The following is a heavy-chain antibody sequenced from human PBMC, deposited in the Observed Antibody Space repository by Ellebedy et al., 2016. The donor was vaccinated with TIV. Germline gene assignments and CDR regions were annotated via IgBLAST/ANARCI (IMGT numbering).Heavy chain of an antibody. CDR1: GYTFTGYY. V-gene: IGHV1-46*01. CDR3: ARDSLSIVLMEAYYFDY. CDR2: INPSGGST. Sequence: ASVKVSCKASGYTFTGYYMHWVRQAPGQGLEWMGIINPSGGSTSYAQKFHGRVTMTRDTSTSTVYMELSSLRSEDTAVYYCARDSLSIVLMEAYYFDYWGQGTLVTVSS. J-gene: IGHJ4*02. D-gene: IGHD2-8*01.